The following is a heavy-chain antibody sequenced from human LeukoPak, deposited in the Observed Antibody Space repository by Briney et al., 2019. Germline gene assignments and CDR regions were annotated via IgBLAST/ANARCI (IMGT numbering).Heavy chain of an antibody. Sequence: GGSLRLSCAASGLTFSSHWMHWVRQAPGKGLVWVSRITNDGSSTTYADSVKGRFTISRDNSKNTLYLQMNSLRAEDTAVYYCASGLRYGDAFDIWGQGTMVTVSS. CDR3: ASGLRYGDAFDI. V-gene: IGHV3-74*01. J-gene: IGHJ3*02. CDR1: GLTFSSHW. D-gene: IGHD1-1*01. CDR2: ITNDGSST.